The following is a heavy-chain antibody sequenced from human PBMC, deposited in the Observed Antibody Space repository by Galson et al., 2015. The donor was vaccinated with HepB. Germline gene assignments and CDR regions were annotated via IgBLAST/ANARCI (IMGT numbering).Heavy chain of an antibody. CDR1: GGSISSYY. CDR2: IYTSGST. CDR3: AREGLIVGATPLAFDI. J-gene: IGHJ3*02. D-gene: IGHD1-26*01. Sequence: LSLTCTVSGGSISSYYWSWIRQPAGKGLEWIGRIYTSGSTNYNPSLKSRVTMSVDTSKNQFSLKLSSVTAADTAVYYCAREGLIVGATPLAFDIWGQGTMVTVSS. V-gene: IGHV4-4*07.